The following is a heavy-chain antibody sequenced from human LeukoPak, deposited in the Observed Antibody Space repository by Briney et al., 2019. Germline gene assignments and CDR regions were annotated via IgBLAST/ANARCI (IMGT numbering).Heavy chain of an antibody. J-gene: IGHJ3*02. CDR3: AYCYDILASSAFDI. CDR2: IYGDGTA. V-gene: IGHV3-53*01. CDR1: GFTVSDKY. D-gene: IGHD3-9*01. Sequence: PGGSLRLSCAASGFTVSDKYMSWVRQAPGKGLEWVSLIYGDGTAYYADSVTGRFTISRDNSTNTLYLPMNSLSAEHTAMYFCAYCYDILASSAFDIWGQGTMVTVSS.